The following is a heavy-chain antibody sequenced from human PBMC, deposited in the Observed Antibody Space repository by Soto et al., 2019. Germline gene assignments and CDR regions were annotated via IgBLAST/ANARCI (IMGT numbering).Heavy chain of an antibody. V-gene: IGHV4-59*01. CDR1: GGSISSYY. CDR3: ARATIGSGRYYFDY. J-gene: IGHJ4*02. Sequence: QVQLQESGPGLVKPSETLSLTCTVSGGSISSYYWSWIRQPPGKGLEWIGYIYYSGSTNYNPSLKSRVTISVGTSKNQFSLKLSSVTAADTAVYYCARATIGSGRYYFDYWGQGTLVTVSS. CDR2: IYYSGST. D-gene: IGHD3-10*01.